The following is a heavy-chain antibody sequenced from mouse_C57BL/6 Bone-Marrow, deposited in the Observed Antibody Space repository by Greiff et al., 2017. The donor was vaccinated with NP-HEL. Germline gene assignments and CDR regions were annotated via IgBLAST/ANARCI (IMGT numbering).Heavy chain of an antibody. V-gene: IGHV1-66*01. J-gene: IGHJ2*01. CDR1: GYSSTSYY. CDR2: IYPGSGNT. D-gene: IGHD1-1*01. CDR3: ARGGITTVVVDY. Sequence: VQLKDSGPELVKPGASVKISCKASGYSSTSYYIHWVKQRPGQGLEWIGWIYPGSGNTKYNEKFKGKATLTADTSSSTAYMQLSSLTSEDSAVYYCARGGITTVVVDYWGQGTTLTVSS.